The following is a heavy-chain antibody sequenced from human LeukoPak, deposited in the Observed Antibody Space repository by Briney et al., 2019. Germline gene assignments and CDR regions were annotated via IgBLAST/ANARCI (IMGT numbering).Heavy chain of an antibody. D-gene: IGHD2-2*01. CDR1: GGTFSSYE. Sequence: SVKVSCKASGGTFSSYEISWVRQAPGQGLEWMGGIIPMFGTAKYAQKFQGRVTITADKSTSTAYMELSSLRSEDTAVYYCASGTTDIVVVPATLRNYYFDYWGQGTWSPSPQ. CDR2: IIPMFGTA. CDR3: ASGTTDIVVVPATLRNYYFDY. V-gene: IGHV1-69*06. J-gene: IGHJ4*02.